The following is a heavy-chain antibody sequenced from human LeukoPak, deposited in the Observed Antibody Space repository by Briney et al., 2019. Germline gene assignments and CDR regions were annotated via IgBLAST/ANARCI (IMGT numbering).Heavy chain of an antibody. CDR3: ARVPRNCSSSSCYESTKPNWFDP. CDR1: GGSISSSIYS. J-gene: IGHJ5*02. CDR2: ICYSGII. V-gene: IGHV4-39*07. Sequence: SETLSLTCTVSGGSISSSIYSWGCIRQPPGMGLDWIGTICYSGIIYYNPSLKSRITISVDTSNNQFSLKLSSVTAADTAVYYCARVPRNCSSSSCYESTKPNWFDPWGQGTLVTVSS. D-gene: IGHD2-2*01.